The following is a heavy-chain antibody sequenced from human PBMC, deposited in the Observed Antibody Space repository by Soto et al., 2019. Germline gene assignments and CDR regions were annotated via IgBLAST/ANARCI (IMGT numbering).Heavy chain of an antibody. Sequence: QITLKESGPTLVKPTQTLTLTCTFSGLSLSTSVVGVAWIRQPPGKALEWLALIYWDDDKRYSPSLKSRLTITKDTSKNQVVLTMTKMDPVDTATYYCAHGTEKFDPWGQGTLVTVSS. CDR3: AHGTEKFDP. V-gene: IGHV2-5*02. CDR1: GLSLSTSVVG. J-gene: IGHJ5*02. CDR2: IYWDDDK.